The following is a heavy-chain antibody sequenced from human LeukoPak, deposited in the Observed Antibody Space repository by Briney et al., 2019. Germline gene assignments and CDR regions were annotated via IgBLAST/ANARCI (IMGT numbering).Heavy chain of an antibody. D-gene: IGHD1-26*01. J-gene: IGHJ4*02. CDR1: GGSISSYY. Sequence: PSETLSLTCTVSGGSISSYYWSWIRQPAGKGLEWIGRIYTSGSTNYNPSLKSRVTMSVDTSKNQFSLKLSSVTAADAAVYYCARDMIGVGATTFFDYWGQGTLVTVSS. CDR2: IYTSGST. CDR3: ARDMIGVGATTFFDY. V-gene: IGHV4-4*07.